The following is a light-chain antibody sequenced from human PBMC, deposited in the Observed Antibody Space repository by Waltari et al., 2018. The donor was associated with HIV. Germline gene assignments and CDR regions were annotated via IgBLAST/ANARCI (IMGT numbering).Light chain of an antibody. CDR1: LSVSRY. CDR2: DVS. J-gene: IGKJ4*01. CDR3: QYRSKWLI. V-gene: IGKV3-11*01. Sequence: EIVLTQSPATLSFSPGERVTLSCRASLSVSRYLGWYQQKYGQAPRLLIYDVSNRATGIPARFSGSGSGTDFALTISSLEPEDFAVYYCQYRSKWLIFGGGTKVEIK.